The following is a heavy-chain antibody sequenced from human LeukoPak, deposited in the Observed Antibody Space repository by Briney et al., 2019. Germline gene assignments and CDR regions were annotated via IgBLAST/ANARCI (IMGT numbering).Heavy chain of an antibody. J-gene: IGHJ4*02. CDR3: ARILVVPAPYFDY. D-gene: IGHD2-2*01. CDR2: INHSGST. CDR1: GGSFSGYY. V-gene: IGHV4-34*01. Sequence: SETLSLTCAVYGGSFSGYYWSWIRQPPGKGLEWIGEINHSGSTNYNPSLKSRVTISVDTSKNQFSLKLSSVTAADTAVYYCARILVVPAPYFDYWGQGTLVTVSS.